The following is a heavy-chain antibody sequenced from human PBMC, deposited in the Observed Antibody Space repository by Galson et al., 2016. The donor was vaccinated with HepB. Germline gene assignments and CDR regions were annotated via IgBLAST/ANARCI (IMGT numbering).Heavy chain of an antibody. J-gene: IGHJ6*02. V-gene: IGHV3-48*04. CDR2: ITSSSNTM. D-gene: IGHD4-17*01. CDR3: ARALVYVVPGPADDYGDDVPLGGYFAMDV. CDR1: GFIFSSYG. Sequence: SLRLSCAASGFIFSSYGMNWVRQAPGKGLEWVSYITSSSNTMYYADSVKGRFTISRDNAKNSLYLQMNSLRAEDTAVYYCARALVYVVPGPADDYGDDVPLGGYFAMDVWGQGTTVTVSS.